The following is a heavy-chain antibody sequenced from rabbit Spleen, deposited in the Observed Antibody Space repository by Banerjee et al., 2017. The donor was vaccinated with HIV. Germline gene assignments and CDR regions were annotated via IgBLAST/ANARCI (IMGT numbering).Heavy chain of an antibody. V-gene: IGHV1S45*01. CDR1: GVSFSSSSY. D-gene: IGHD8-1*01. CDR2: IYAGSSGNT. Sequence: QEQLEESGGGLVQPGASLTLTCKASGVSFSSSSYMCWVRQAPGKGLELIACIYAGSSGNTYSATWAKGRFTISKTSSTTVTLQMTSLTAADTATYFCARDTGTSFSTYGMDLWGPGTLVTVS. J-gene: IGHJ6*01. CDR3: ARDTGTSFSTYGMDL.